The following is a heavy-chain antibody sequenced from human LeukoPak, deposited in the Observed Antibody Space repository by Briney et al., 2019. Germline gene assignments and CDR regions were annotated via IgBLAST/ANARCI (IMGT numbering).Heavy chain of an antibody. J-gene: IGHJ4*02. CDR1: GYTFTGYY. CDR2: INPNSGDT. V-gene: IGHV1-2*02. Sequence: ASVKVSCKASGYTFTGYYMHWVRQAPGQGFEWMGWINPNSGDTTYAQNFQARVTMTRDTSINTAYMELSRLRSDDTAVYYCARGRSVTEPETINLFDYWGQGALVTVSS. CDR3: ARGRSVTEPETINLFDY. D-gene: IGHD5-18*01.